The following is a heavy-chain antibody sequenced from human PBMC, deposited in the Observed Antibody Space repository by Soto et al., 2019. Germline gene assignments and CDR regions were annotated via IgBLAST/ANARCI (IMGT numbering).Heavy chain of an antibody. D-gene: IGHD3-22*01. CDR1: AFTFNNYA. CDR2: IGGSGRTT. J-gene: IGHJ4*02. V-gene: IGHV3-23*01. CDR3: AKSRYSDSSGDFYDY. Sequence: GGSLRLSCAASAFTFNNYAMSWVRQAPGKGLEWVSGIGGSGRTTYYADSVKGRFTISRDNSNNTLFLQMNSLRAEDTAVYYCAKSRYSDSSGDFYDYWGQGSLVTVSS.